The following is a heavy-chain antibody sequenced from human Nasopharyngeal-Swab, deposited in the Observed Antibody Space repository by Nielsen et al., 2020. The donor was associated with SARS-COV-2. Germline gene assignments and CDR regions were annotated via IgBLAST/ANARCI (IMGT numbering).Heavy chain of an antibody. CDR2: IKSKTDGGTT. Sequence: GESLRLSCAASGFTFSNAWMSWVRQAPGKGLEWVGRIKSKTDGGTTDYAAPVKGRFTISRDDSKNTLYLQMNSLKTEDTAVYYCTTVPPGFGQWPDYWGQGTLVTVSS. CDR3: TTVPPGFGQWPDY. D-gene: IGHD3-16*01. CDR1: GFTFSNAW. V-gene: IGHV3-15*01. J-gene: IGHJ4*02.